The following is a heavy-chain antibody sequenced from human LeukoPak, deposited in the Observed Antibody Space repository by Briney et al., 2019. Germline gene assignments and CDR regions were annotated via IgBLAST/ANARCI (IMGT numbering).Heavy chain of an antibody. CDR1: GGSISSGDYY. CDR3: ARRTSSSWFFDY. V-gene: IGHV4-39*01. Sequence: SQTLSLTCTVSGGSISSGDYYWSWIRQPPGKGLEWIGSIYYSGSTYYNPSLKSRVTISVDTSKNQFSLKLSSVTAADTAVYYCARRTSSSWFFDYWGQGTLVTVSS. D-gene: IGHD6-13*01. J-gene: IGHJ4*02. CDR2: IYYSGST.